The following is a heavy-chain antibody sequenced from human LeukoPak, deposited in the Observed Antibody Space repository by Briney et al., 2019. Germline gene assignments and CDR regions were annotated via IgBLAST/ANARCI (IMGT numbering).Heavy chain of an antibody. J-gene: IGHJ4*02. Sequence: PGGSLRLSCAASGFTFSSYSMNWVRQAPGKGLEWVSYISSSSTISYADSVKGRFTISRDNAKNSLYLQMNSLRAEDTAVYYCAKNPPGSGYLPIDYWGQGTLVTVSS. V-gene: IGHV3-48*01. D-gene: IGHD3-22*01. CDR1: GFTFSSYS. CDR2: ISSSSTI. CDR3: AKNPPGSGYLPIDY.